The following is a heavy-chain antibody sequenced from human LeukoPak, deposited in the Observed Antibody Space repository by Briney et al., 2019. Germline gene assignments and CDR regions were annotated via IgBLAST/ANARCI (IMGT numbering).Heavy chain of an antibody. CDR2: IIPIFGTA. Sequence: SVKVSCKASGGTFSSYAISWVRQAPGQGLEWMGRIIPIFGTANYAQKFQGRVTITTDESTSTAYMELSSLRSEDTAVYYCASATYYYGSGRSGWFDPWGQGTLVTVSS. J-gene: IGHJ5*02. CDR1: GGTFSSYA. V-gene: IGHV1-69*05. D-gene: IGHD3-10*01. CDR3: ASATYYYGSGRSGWFDP.